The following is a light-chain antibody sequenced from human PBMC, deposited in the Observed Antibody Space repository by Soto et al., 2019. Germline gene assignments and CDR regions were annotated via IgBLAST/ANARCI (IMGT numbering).Light chain of an antibody. CDR3: MQPLQTLIT. J-gene: IGKJ5*01. CDR2: LGS. CDR1: QSLTHSSGYNY. V-gene: IGKV2-28*01. Sequence: EIVLTQSPLSLSVSPGEPASISCRSSQSLTHSSGYNYLDWYLLKSGQPPQLVIYLGSNRGSGVPDRFSGSGSVTHFKLTISRVETEDAGVYFCMQPLQTLITFGQGPRLEIQ.